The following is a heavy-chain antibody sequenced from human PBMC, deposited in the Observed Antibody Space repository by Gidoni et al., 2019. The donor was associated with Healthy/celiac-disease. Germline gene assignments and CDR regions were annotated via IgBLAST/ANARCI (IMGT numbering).Heavy chain of an antibody. Sequence: QVQLQESGPGLVKPSETLSLTCTVSGGSISSYYWSWIRQPPGKGLEWIGYIYYSGSTNYNPSLKSRVTISVDTSKNQFSLKLSSVTAADTAVYYCARQSGGSYPPGFDYWGQGTLVTVSS. V-gene: IGHV4-59*08. CDR2: IYYSGST. J-gene: IGHJ4*02. CDR1: GGSISSYY. CDR3: ARQSGGSYPPGFDY. D-gene: IGHD1-26*01.